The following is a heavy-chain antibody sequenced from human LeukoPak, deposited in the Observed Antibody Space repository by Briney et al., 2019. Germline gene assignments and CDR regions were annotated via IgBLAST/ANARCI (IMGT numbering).Heavy chain of an antibody. CDR3: ARAHSYSTKDY. CDR2: INVDGSIT. CDR1: GFTFSNYW. Sequence: PGGSLRLSCAASGFTFSNYWMQWVRHAPGKGLVWVSRINVDGSITTSADSVKGRFTISRDNAKNTLYLQMDSLRAEDTAVYYYARAHSYSTKDYWGQGTLVTVSS. J-gene: IGHJ4*02. V-gene: IGHV3-74*01. D-gene: IGHD6-13*01.